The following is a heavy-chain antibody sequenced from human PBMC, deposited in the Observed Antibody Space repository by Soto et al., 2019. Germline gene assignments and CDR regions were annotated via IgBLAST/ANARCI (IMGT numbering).Heavy chain of an antibody. Sequence: QVQLVQSGAEVKKPGSSVKVSCKASGGTFSSYTISWVRQAPGQGLEWMGRIIPILGIANYAQKFQGRVTITADKSTSTAYMELSSLRSEDTAVYYCPREVATENHYYYYGMDVWGQGTTVTVSS. D-gene: IGHD5-12*01. CDR3: PREVATENHYYYYGMDV. CDR2: IIPILGIA. J-gene: IGHJ6*02. V-gene: IGHV1-69*08. CDR1: GGTFSSYT.